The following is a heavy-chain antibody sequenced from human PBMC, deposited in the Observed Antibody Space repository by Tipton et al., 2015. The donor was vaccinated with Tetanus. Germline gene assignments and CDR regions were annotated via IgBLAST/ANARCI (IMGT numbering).Heavy chain of an antibody. CDR1: GFTVGSNY. J-gene: IGHJ4*01. CDR2: IYAGGST. Sequence: SLRFSCAASGFTVGSNYMGWVRQAPGKGLEWVSFIYAGGSTYYADSVQGRFTISRDTSRNTLYLQMNSLRIDDTAVYYCVRTFTGSYNNWGHGTLVTVSS. CDR3: VRTFTGSYNN. D-gene: IGHD1-26*01. V-gene: IGHV3-53*01.